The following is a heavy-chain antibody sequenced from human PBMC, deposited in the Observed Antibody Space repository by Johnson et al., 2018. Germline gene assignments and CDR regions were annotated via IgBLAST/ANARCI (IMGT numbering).Heavy chain of an antibody. CDR1: GFTFSSYG. Sequence: QVQLVQSGGGVVQPGRSLRLSCAASGFTFSSYGMHWVRQAPGKGLEWVAVISYDGSNKYYADSVKGRFTIPRDNSKNTLYLQMNSLRAEDTAVYYCAKDRRDIVVVPAAYYYYYGMDVWGQGTTVTVSS. CDR2: ISYDGSNK. D-gene: IGHD2-2*01. V-gene: IGHV3-30*18. J-gene: IGHJ6*02. CDR3: AKDRRDIVVVPAAYYYYYGMDV.